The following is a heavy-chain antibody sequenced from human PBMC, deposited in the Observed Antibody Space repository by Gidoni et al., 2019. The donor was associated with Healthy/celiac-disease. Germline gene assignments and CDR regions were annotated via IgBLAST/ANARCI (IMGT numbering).Heavy chain of an antibody. Sequence: QVQLVPSGAEVTKPGASVKVSCKASGSTFTSYGLRWVRQAPGQGLEWMGWISAYNGNTNYAQKLQGRVTMTTDTSTSTAYMELRSLRSDDTAVYYCARDSSIAARGWFDPWGQGTLVTVSS. CDR1: GSTFTSYG. V-gene: IGHV1-18*01. CDR3: ARDSSIAARGWFDP. CDR2: ISAYNGNT. D-gene: IGHD6-6*01. J-gene: IGHJ5*02.